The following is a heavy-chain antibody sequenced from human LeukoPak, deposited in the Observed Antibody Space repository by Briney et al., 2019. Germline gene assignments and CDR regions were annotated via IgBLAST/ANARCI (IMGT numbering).Heavy chain of an antibody. D-gene: IGHD6-13*01. V-gene: IGHV1-69*13. CDR1: GYTFTSYY. Sequence: SVKVSCKASGYTFTSYYMHWVRQAPGQGLEWLGGIIPIFGTANYAQKFQGRVTITADESTSTAYMELSSLRSEDTAVYYCARTAARPAAGPSFDYWGQGTLVTVSS. J-gene: IGHJ4*02. CDR2: IIPIFGTA. CDR3: ARTAARPAAGPSFDY.